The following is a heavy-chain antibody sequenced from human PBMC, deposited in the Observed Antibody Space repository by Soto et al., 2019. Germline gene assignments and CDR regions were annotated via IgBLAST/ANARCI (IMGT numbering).Heavy chain of an antibody. CDR3: ARGLSPRPSSYYYYGMDV. CDR1: GYNFLSRW. V-gene: IGHV5-51*01. Sequence: GESLKISCKGSGYNFLSRWIAWVRQKPGKGLEWMGIIYPGNSDTRYNPSFQGQVTISADRSISTAYLQWSSLKASDSAMYYCARGLSPRPSSYYYYGMDVWGQGTTVTVSS. D-gene: IGHD6-6*01. CDR2: IYPGNSDT. J-gene: IGHJ6*02.